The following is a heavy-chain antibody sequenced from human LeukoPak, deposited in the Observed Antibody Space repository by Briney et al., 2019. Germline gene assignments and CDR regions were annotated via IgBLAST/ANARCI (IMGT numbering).Heavy chain of an antibody. V-gene: IGHV3-74*01. CDR1: GFTFSSYW. Sequence: PGGSLRLSCAASGFTFSSYWMHWVRQAPGEGVVWVSRIKSDGSLTNYADSVRGRFTISRDDAKNTLYLQMNSLRAEDTAVYYCTREIAVVPTASLGYWGQGTLVTVSS. CDR2: IKSDGSLT. J-gene: IGHJ4*02. CDR3: TREIAVVPTASLGY. D-gene: IGHD2-2*01.